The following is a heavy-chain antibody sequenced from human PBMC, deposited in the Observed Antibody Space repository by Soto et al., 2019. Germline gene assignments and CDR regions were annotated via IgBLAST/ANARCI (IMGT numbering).Heavy chain of an antibody. CDR3: ATRPKSLQWLPFFDY. CDR1: GDSIRGYY. CDR2: IYYSGIT. J-gene: IGHJ4*02. V-gene: IGHV4-59*08. Sequence: QVQLQESGPGLVKPSETLSLTCTVSGDSIRGYYWSWIRQPPGKGLEWIGYIYYSGITNYNPSLKSRDTLSADASKNPFSLTLSSAAASHAVGYYCATRPKSLQWLPFFDYWGQGTLVTVSS. D-gene: IGHD6-19*01.